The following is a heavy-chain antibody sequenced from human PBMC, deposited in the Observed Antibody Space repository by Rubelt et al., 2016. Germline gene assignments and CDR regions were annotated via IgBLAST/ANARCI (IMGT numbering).Heavy chain of an antibody. CDR3: ARGRIAVARWFDP. Sequence: QLQLQESGPGLVKPSETLSLTCTVSGGSISSSSYYWGWIRQPPGKGLEWIGSIYYSGSTNFNPSLNSRVTISVETSKNQFSLKLSSVTAAETAGDYCARGRIAVARWFDPWGQGTLVTVSS. CDR2: IYYSGST. V-gene: IGHV4-39*07. CDR1: GGSISSSSYY. D-gene: IGHD6-19*01. J-gene: IGHJ5*02.